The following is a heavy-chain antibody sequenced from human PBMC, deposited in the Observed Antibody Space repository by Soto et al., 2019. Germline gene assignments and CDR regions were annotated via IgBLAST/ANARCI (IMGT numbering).Heavy chain of an antibody. D-gene: IGHD6-19*01. Sequence: GSSVKVSCNTSGYTFTRYYMHWVRQAPGQGLEWMGIINPSGGSTSYAQKFQGRVTMTRDTSKSTVYMELSSLRSEETAVYYCARGKRAVAGTGCDYWGQGILVTVSS. V-gene: IGHV1-46*01. CDR1: GYTFTRYY. CDR2: INPSGGST. CDR3: ARGKRAVAGTGCDY. J-gene: IGHJ4*02.